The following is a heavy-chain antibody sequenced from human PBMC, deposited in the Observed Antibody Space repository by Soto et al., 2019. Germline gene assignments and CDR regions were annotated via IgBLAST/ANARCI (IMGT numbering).Heavy chain of an antibody. CDR1: GYTFTGYY. CDR2: INPNSGGT. V-gene: IGHV1-2*02. Sequence: ASVKVSCKASGYTFTGYYMHWVRQAPGQGLEWMGWINPNSGGTKYAEKFQGRVTMTTDTSTSTAHMELRSLRSDDTAVYYCAREGQAPYYYYGMDVWGQGTAVTVSS. CDR3: AREGQAPYYYYGMDV. J-gene: IGHJ6*02.